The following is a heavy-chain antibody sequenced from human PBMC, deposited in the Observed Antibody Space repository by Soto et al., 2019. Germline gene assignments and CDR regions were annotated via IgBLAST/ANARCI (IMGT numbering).Heavy chain of an antibody. J-gene: IGHJ4*01. Sequence: ASVKVSCKDSGYTFTSYGISWVGQAPGQGLEWMGWMSAYNGKTNYAQRLQGRVTVTTDTSTSTAYMELRSLRSAATAVHYCARVYESNYFDSWGHGTLVTVSS. CDR1: GYTFTSYG. CDR3: ARVYESNYFDS. V-gene: IGHV1-18*04. CDR2: MSAYNGKT. D-gene: IGHD3-3*01.